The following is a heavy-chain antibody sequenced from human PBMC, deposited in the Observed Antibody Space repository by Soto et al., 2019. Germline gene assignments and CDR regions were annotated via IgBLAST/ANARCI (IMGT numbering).Heavy chain of an antibody. V-gene: IGHV3-72*01. D-gene: IGHD5-12*01. CDR3: ARDLYEDYGMDV. Sequence: EVQLVESGGGLVQPGGSLRLSCSVSGFTLSDLYMDWVRQAPGKGLEWVGRSRNKANHYATHYAASVRGRFTISRDDSKNSMYLQMNSLKTEDTAVYYCARDLYEDYGMDVWGQGTAVTVSS. J-gene: IGHJ6*02. CDR1: GFTLSDLY. CDR2: SRNKANHYAT.